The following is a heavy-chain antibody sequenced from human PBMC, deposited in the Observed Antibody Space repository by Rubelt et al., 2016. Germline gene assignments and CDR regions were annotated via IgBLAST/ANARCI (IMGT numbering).Heavy chain of an antibody. J-gene: IGHJ4*02. CDR2: INHSGST. D-gene: IGHD1-14*01. V-gene: IGHV4-34*01. CDR3: AASTARLTTDFDY. Sequence: QVQLQQWGAGLLKPSETLSLTCAVYGESFSGYYWSWVRQPPGEGLEWIGEINHSGSTNYNPSLKSRVTISVDTSKNQFPLKLSSVTAADTAVYYCAASTARLTTDFDYWGQGTLVTVSS. CDR1: GESFSGYY.